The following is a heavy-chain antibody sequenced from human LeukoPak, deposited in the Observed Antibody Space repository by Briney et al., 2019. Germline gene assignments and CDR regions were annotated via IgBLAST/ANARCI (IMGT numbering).Heavy chain of an antibody. CDR3: ATRLRFLEWLLNGGMDV. D-gene: IGHD3-3*01. CDR1: GYTFTSYA. CDR2: INTNTGNP. J-gene: IGHJ6*02. V-gene: IGHV7-4-1*02. Sequence: ASVTVSCKASGYTFTSYAMNWVRQAPGQGLEWMGWINTNTGNPTYAQGFTGRFVFSLDTSVSTAYLQISSLKAEDTAVYYCATRLRFLEWLLNGGMDVWGQGTTVTVPS.